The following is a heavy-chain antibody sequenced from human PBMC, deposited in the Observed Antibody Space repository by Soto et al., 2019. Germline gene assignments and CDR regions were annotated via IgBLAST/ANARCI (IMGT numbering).Heavy chain of an antibody. J-gene: IGHJ5*02. V-gene: IGHV3-73*02. CDR1: GFTFSGSA. CDR3: TRLVGATPSDWFDP. Sequence: EVQLVESGGGLVQPGGSLKLSCAASGFTFSGSAMHWVRQASGKGLEWVGRIRSKANSYGTAYAASVKGRFTISRDDSKNTAYLQMNSLKTEDTAVYYCTRLVGATPSDWFDPWGQGTLVTVSS. D-gene: IGHD1-26*01. CDR2: IRSKANSYGT.